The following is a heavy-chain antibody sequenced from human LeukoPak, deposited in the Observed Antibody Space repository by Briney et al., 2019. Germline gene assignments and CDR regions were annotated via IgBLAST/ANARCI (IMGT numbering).Heavy chain of an antibody. D-gene: IGHD3-22*01. Sequence: ASVKVSCKASGYTFTRNGISWVRQAPGQGLEWMGWISVHNGNTNYAQKLQGRVTMTTDTSTSTAYMELRSLRSDDTAVYYCARDSTMIVVVSNFDYWGQGTLVTVSS. CDR2: ISVHNGNT. CDR1: GYTFTRNG. V-gene: IGHV1-18*01. CDR3: ARDSTMIVVVSNFDY. J-gene: IGHJ4*02.